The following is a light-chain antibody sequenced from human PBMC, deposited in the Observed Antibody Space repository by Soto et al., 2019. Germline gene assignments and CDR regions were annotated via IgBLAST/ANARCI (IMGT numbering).Light chain of an antibody. Sequence: EIDLKQSPPTLSLSPGERAIFSCRASQSVSSCLAWYQQKPGQAPRLLIYDASHRATGIPARFSGSGSGTDFTLTISSLEPEDFAVYFCQQCSNWPITFGQGTRLEIK. J-gene: IGKJ5*01. CDR1: QSVSSC. CDR2: DAS. V-gene: IGKV3-11*01. CDR3: QQCSNWPIT.